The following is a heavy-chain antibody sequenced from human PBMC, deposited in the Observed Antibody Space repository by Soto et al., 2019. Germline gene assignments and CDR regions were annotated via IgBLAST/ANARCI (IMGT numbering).Heavy chain of an antibody. CDR3: ARWGIADPESRY. CDR1: GYTFTSYA. J-gene: IGHJ4*02. D-gene: IGHD6-13*01. Sequence: ASVKVSCKASGYTFTSYAMHWVRQAPGQRLEWMGWINAGNGNTKYSQKFQGRVTITRDTSASTAYMELSSLRSEDTAVYYCARWGIADPESRYWGQGTLVTVSS. CDR2: INAGNGNT. V-gene: IGHV1-3*01.